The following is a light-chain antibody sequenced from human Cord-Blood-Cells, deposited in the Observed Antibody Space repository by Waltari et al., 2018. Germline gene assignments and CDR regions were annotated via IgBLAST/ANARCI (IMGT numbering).Light chain of an antibody. J-gene: IGLJ3*02. CDR2: EGS. Sequence: QSALTQPASVSGSPGQSLTISCTGTSSDVGSYNLFSWYQQHPGKAPKIMIYEGSKRPSGVSNRFSGSKSGNTASLTISGLQAEDEADYYCCSYAGSSTWVFGGGTKLTVL. CDR1: SSDVGSYNL. CDR3: CSYAGSSTWV. V-gene: IGLV2-23*01.